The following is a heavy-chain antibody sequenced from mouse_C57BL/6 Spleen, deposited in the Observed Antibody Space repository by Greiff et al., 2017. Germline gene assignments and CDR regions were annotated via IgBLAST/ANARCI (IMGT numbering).Heavy chain of an antibody. CDR3: TMDGNIH. J-gene: IGHJ2*01. Sequence: DVKLVESGGGLVQPGGSMKLSCPASGFTFSDAWMDWVGQSPEKGLEWVGEIKNKANNHATYYAVSVKGRFTISRDDSKSSVYLQMTSLRAEATGIYYCTMDGNIHWGQGTTLTVSS. CDR2: IKNKANNHAT. D-gene: IGHD2-1*01. V-gene: IGHV6-6*01. CDR1: GFTFSDAW.